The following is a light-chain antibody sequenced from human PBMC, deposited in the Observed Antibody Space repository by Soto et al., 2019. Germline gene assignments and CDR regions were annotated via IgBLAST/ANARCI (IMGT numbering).Light chain of an antibody. V-gene: IGKV3-20*01. Sequence: EIVLTQSPGTLSLSAGERATLSCEASQSVYSSHLAWYQQKPGQSPRLLIYGAVSRATGIPARFSGSASGTEFTLSISRLEPEDSAVYYCQQYGFPPWTFDQGTKVEV. CDR2: GAV. CDR1: QSVYSSH. CDR3: QQYGFPPWT. J-gene: IGKJ1*01.